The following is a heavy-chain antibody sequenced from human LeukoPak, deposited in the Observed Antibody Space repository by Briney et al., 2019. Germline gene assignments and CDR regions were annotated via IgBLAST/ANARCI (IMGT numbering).Heavy chain of an antibody. CDR1: GYTFSGYY. Sequence: ASVRVSCKASGYTFSGYYVHWVRQAPRQGLEWMGWINPNSGGTNYAQKFQGRVTMTRDTSISTAYMELSRLRSDDTAVYYCARDRVAAAGTAPFDPWGQGTLVTVSS. CDR3: ARDRVAAAGTAPFDP. CDR2: INPNSGGT. V-gene: IGHV1-2*02. D-gene: IGHD6-13*01. J-gene: IGHJ5*02.